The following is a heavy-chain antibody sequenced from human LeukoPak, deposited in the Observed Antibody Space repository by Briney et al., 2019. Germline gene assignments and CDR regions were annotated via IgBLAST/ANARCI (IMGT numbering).Heavy chain of an antibody. Sequence: ASVKVSCKASGYTFTSYGISWVRQAPGQGLEWMGWISAYNGNTNYAQKLQGRVTMTTDTSTSTAYMELRSLRSDDTAVYYCARDGSYSSSWYEPQGRFDPWGQGTLVTVSS. CDR2: ISAYNGNT. D-gene: IGHD6-13*01. CDR1: GYTFTSYG. J-gene: IGHJ5*02. CDR3: ARDGSYSSSWYEPQGRFDP. V-gene: IGHV1-18*01.